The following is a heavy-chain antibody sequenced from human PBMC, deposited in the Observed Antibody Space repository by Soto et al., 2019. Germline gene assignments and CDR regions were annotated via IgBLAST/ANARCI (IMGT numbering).Heavy chain of an antibody. CDR2: ISYDGSNK. V-gene: IGHV3-30-3*01. CDR3: AVAGTSEEGFDY. J-gene: IGHJ4*02. D-gene: IGHD6-19*01. Sequence: PGGSLRLSCAASGFTFSSYAMHWVRQAPGKGLEWVAVISYDGSNKYYADSVKGRFTISRDNSKNTLYLQMNSLRAEDTAVYYCAVAGTSEEGFDYWGQGTLVTVSS. CDR1: GFTFSSYA.